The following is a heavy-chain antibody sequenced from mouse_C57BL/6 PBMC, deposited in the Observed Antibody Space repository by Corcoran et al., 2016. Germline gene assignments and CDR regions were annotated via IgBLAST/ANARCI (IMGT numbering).Heavy chain of an antibody. CDR3: ARNWDGSYYDY. D-gene: IGHD4-1*01. CDR2: INTYSGVP. V-gene: IGHV9-3*01. CDR1: GYTFTTYG. J-gene: IGHJ2*01. Sequence: QIQLVQSGPELKKPGETVQISCKASGYTFTTYGMSWVKQAPGKGLKWMGWINTYSGVPTYADDFKGRFVFSLETSASTAYLQINNLKNEDTATYFCARNWDGSYYDYWGQGTTLTASS.